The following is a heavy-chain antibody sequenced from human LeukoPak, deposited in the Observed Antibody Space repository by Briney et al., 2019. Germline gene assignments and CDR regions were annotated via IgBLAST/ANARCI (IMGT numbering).Heavy chain of an antibody. CDR2: ISGSGGST. J-gene: IGHJ5*02. D-gene: IGHD3-9*01. Sequence: GGSLRLSCAASGFTFSSYAMSWVRQAPGKGLEWVSAISGSGGSTYYADSVKGRFTISRDNARNFLYLQMNSLRVEDTAVYYCARDALDWYNWFDPWGQGTLVTVSS. CDR3: ARDALDWYNWFDP. CDR1: GFTFSSYA. V-gene: IGHV3-23*01.